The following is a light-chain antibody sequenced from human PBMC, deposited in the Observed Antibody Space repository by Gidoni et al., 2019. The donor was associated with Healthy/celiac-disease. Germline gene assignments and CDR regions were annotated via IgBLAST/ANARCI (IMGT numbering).Light chain of an antibody. J-gene: IGLJ2*01. CDR2: QDS. CDR1: KLGDKY. CDR3: QAWDSSTVV. V-gene: IGLV3-1*01. Sequence: SYELTQPPSVSVPPGKTASITCPGDKLGDKYACWYQQTPGQSPVLVIYQDSKRPSGIPERFSGSNSGNTATLTISGTQAMDEADYYCQAWDSSTVVFGGGTKLTVL.